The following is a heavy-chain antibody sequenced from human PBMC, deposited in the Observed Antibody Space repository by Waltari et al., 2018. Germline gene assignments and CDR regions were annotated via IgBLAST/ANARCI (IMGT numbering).Heavy chain of an antibody. CDR2: IYTSGST. V-gene: IGHV4-61*09. J-gene: IGHJ4*02. Sequence: QVQLQESGPGLVKPSQTLSLTCTVSGGSISSGSYYWSWIRQPAGKGLEWIGYIYTSGSTNYNPSLKSRVTISVDTSKNQFSLKLSSVTAADTAVYYCARGRFTPTAIDTFDFDYWGQGTLVTVSS. CDR3: ARGRFTPTAIDTFDFDY. D-gene: IGHD5-18*01. CDR1: GGSISSGSYY.